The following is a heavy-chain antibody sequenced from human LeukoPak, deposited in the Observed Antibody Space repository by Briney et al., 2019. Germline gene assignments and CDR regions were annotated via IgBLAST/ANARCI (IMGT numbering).Heavy chain of an antibody. CDR1: VGSLSGYY. CDR3: ARRHPARGYSSSWYYYYYMDV. V-gene: IGHV4-34*01. D-gene: IGHD6-13*01. CDR2: INHSGST. Sequence: PSETLSLTCAVYVGSLSGYYWSWIPHPSGNGLEWIGEINHSGSTNYNPSLKSRVTISVDTSKNQFSLKLSSVTAAGTAVYYCARRHPARGYSSSWYYYYYMDVWGKGTTVTVSS. J-gene: IGHJ6*03.